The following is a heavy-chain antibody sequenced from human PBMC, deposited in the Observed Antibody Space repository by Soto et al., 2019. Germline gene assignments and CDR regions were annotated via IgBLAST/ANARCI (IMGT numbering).Heavy chain of an antibody. CDR2: IYWDDDK. J-gene: IGHJ4*02. CDR1: GFSLSTGGVG. Sequence: QITLKESGPTLVKPTQTLTLTCTFSGFSLSTGGVGVGWIRQPQGKALEWLALIYWDDDKRYSPSLKSRLTITKDTSKNQVVLTMTNVDPVDTATYYCAYKPLHFRPFDYWGQGTLVTVSS. V-gene: IGHV2-5*02. CDR3: AYKPLHFRPFDY.